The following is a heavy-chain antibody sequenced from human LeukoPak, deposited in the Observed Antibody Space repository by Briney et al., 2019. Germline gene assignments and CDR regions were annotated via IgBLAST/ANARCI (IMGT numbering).Heavy chain of an antibody. V-gene: IGHV1-2*02. Sequence: ASVKVSCKASGYTFTGYYMHWVRQAPGQGLEWMGWINPNSGGTNYAQKVKGRFTMTRDTSISTAYMELSRLRSDDTAVYYCARPFGELLSNWFDPWGQGTLVTVSS. CDR1: GYTFTGYY. CDR2: INPNSGGT. D-gene: IGHD3-10*01. J-gene: IGHJ5*02. CDR3: ARPFGELLSNWFDP.